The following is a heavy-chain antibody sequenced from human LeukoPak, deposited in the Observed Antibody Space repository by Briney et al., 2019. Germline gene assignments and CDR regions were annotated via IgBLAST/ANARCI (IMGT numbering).Heavy chain of an antibody. J-gene: IGHJ5*02. CDR1: GYSISSGYY. CDR2: IYHSGTT. V-gene: IGHV4-38-2*02. D-gene: IGHD6-6*01. Sequence: SETLSLTCAVSGYSISSGYYWGWIRQPPGKGLEWIGSIYHSGTTYYNPSLKSRVTISVDTSKNQFSLKLSSVTAADTAVYYCARDSSIAARGVINNWFDPWGQGTLVTVSS. CDR3: ARDSSIAARGVINNWFDP.